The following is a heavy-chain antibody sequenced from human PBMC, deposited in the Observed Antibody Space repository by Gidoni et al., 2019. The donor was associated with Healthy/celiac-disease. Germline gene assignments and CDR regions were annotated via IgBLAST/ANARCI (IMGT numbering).Heavy chain of an antibody. CDR1: GFTFSSDG. J-gene: IGHJ4*02. V-gene: IGHV3-33*01. D-gene: IGHD7-27*01. Sequence: QVQLVESGGGVVQPGRSLRLSCAASGFTFSSDGRHWVRQAPGKGLEGVAVIWYDGSNKYYADSVKGRFTISRDNSKNTLYLQMNSLRAEDTAVYYCARINWGGVVADYWGQGTLVTVSS. CDR2: IWYDGSNK. CDR3: ARINWGGVVADY.